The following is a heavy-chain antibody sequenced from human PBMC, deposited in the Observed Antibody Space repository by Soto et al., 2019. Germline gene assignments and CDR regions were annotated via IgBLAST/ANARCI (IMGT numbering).Heavy chain of an antibody. J-gene: IGHJ4*02. CDR1: GFTFSSYA. D-gene: IGHD2-21*02. V-gene: IGHV3-23*01. CDR2: ISGSGGST. CDR3: AKDQHIVVVTGLDY. Sequence: SLRLSCAASGFTFSSYAMSWVRQAPGKGLEWVSAISGSGGSTYYADSVKGRFTISRDNSKNTLYLQMNSLRAEDTAVYYCAKDQHIVVVTGLDYWGQGTLVTVSS.